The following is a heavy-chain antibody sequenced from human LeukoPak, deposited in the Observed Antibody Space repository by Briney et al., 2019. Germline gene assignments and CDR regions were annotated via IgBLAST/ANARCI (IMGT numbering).Heavy chain of an antibody. D-gene: IGHD3-16*01. Sequence: PWATLSPTCSVSGDSIISYLWAWIRPPPGRGREWIGYVCYNGTTNYNPSIRNRVAISIDTSKNQFFLKLSSATAADTAVYYCATSGGFNSPRHYWGQGTLVTVS. CDR2: VCYNGTT. J-gene: IGHJ4*02. CDR3: ATSGGFNSPRHY. CDR1: GDSIISYL. V-gene: IGHV4-59*01.